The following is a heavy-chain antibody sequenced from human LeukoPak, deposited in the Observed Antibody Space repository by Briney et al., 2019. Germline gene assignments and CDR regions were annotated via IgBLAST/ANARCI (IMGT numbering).Heavy chain of an antibody. CDR1: GFTFSTFA. CDR3: ATYRQVMFPFEA. Sequence: GGSLRLSCAASGFTFSTFAMLWVRQPRGKGLEWVSSIFPSGGEIHYADSVRGRFTISRDNSKSTLSLQMNSLRAEDTAIYYCATYRQVMFPFEAWGQGTLVTVSS. D-gene: IGHD3-10*02. V-gene: IGHV3-23*01. CDR2: IFPSGGEI. J-gene: IGHJ5*02.